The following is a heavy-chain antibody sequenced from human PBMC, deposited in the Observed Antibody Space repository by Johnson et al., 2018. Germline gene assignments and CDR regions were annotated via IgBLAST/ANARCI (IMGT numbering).Heavy chain of an antibody. J-gene: IGHJ3*02. CDR2: LYYSGNT. D-gene: IGHD1-26*01. CDR3: ARDLDGWREIPGGAFDI. Sequence: QVQPQESGPGLGKPSEAXSLTCTVSGGSLSSGSYFWSWIRQPPGKGLEWIGYLYYSGNTNYNPSPKRRGTISVDTSKNQFSLKLSAVTAADTAVYYCARDLDGWREIPGGAFDIWGQGTMLTVSS. V-gene: IGHV4-61*01. CDR1: GGSLSSGSYF.